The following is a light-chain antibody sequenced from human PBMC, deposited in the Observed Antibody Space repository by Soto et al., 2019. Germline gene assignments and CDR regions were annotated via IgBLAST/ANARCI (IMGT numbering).Light chain of an antibody. CDR2: AAS. V-gene: IGKV1-39*01. J-gene: IGKJ4*01. Sequence: DIQMTQSPSTLSGSVGYRVTITFLASQTISSWLAWYQQKXGKAPKXXIYAASTLQSGVPSRFRGSGSGTDFTLTISDLKPEDFETFYCQQSYSAPLTFGGGTKVDIK. CDR1: QTISSW. CDR3: QQSYSAPLT.